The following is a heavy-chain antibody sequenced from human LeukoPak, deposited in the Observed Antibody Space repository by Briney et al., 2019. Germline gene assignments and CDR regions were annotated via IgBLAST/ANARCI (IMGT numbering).Heavy chain of an antibody. CDR1: GGSFSGYY. Sequence: PETLSLTCAVYGGSFSGYYWSWIRQPLGKGLEWIGDINHSGSTNYNPSLKSRVTISVDTSKNQFSLKLSAVTAADTAVYYCARGALAVAADYWGQGTLVTVSS. V-gene: IGHV4-34*01. D-gene: IGHD6-19*01. CDR2: INHSGST. CDR3: ARGALAVAADY. J-gene: IGHJ4*02.